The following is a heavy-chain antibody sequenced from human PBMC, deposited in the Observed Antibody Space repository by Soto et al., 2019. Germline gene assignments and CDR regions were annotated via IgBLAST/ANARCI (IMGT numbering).Heavy chain of an antibody. V-gene: IGHV1-2*04. Sequence: ASVKVSCKASGYTFTGYYMHWVRQAPGQGLEWMGWINPNSGGTNYAQKFQGWVTMTRDTSISTAYMELSRLRSDDTAVYYCARDRQYSSRFYHYYYGMDVWGQGTTVTVTS. J-gene: IGHJ6*02. CDR1: GYTFTGYY. D-gene: IGHD6-13*01. CDR3: ARDRQYSSRFYHYYYGMDV. CDR2: INPNSGGT.